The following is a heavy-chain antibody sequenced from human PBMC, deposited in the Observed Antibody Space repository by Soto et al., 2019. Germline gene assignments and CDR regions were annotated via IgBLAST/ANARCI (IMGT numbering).Heavy chain of an antibody. CDR3: ATVFAGRVLQNYYYYSGTDF. J-gene: IGHJ6*02. V-gene: IGHV4-34*01. CDR1: GGSFSGYY. D-gene: IGHD6-13*01. Sequence: PSETLSLTCAVYGGSFSGYYWSWIRKNPGKGLEWIGQINHTRTTHYNPSLKSPLTISLATSKTPFSLTLSSVSAPDPAVYYCATVFAGRVLQNYYYYSGTDFWRQRSTVTVSS. CDR2: INHTRTT.